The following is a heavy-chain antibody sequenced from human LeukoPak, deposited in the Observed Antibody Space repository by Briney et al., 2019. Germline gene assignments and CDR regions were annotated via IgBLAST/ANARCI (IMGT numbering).Heavy chain of an antibody. CDR3: ARSWGYYDSSGYYPDY. CDR2: ISAYNGNT. Sequence: ASVTVSCKASGYTFTSYGISWVRQAPGQGLEWMGWISAYNGNTNYAQKLQGRVTMTTDTSTSTAYMELRSLRSDDTAVYYCARSWGYYDSSGYYPDYWGQGTLVTVSS. J-gene: IGHJ4*02. D-gene: IGHD3-22*01. CDR1: GYTFTSYG. V-gene: IGHV1-18*01.